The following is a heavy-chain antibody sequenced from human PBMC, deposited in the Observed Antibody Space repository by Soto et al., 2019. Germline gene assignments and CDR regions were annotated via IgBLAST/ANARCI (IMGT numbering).Heavy chain of an antibody. CDR3: ARYAAYDFWSGPYYFDY. CDR2: INHSGST. V-gene: IGHV4-34*01. CDR1: GGSISSYY. D-gene: IGHD3-3*01. Sequence: SETLSLTCTVSGGSISSYYWSWIRQPPGKGLEWIGEINHSGSTNYNPSLKSRVTISVDTSKNQFSLKLSSVTAADTAVYYCARYAAYDFWSGPYYFDYWGQGTLVTVSS. J-gene: IGHJ4*02.